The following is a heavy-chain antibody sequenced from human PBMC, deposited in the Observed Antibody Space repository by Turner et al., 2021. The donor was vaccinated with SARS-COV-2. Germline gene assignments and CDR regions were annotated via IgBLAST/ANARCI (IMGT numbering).Heavy chain of an antibody. CDR3: ARDPDIVVVPAAILIHYYYGMDV. Sequence: QVKLVQSGAEVKKPGTSVKVSCKDSGGTCSSYGISWVRQAPGQGLEWMGGIIPILGIANYAPKFQGRVTITADKSTSTAYMEVSSLRSEDTAVYYCARDPDIVVVPAAILIHYYYGMDVWGQGTTVTVSS. CDR1: GGTCSSYG. CDR2: IIPILGIA. J-gene: IGHJ6*02. D-gene: IGHD2-2*02. V-gene: IGHV1-69*10.